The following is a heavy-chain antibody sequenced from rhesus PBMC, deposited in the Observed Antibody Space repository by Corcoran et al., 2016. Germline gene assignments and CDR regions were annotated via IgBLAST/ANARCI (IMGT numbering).Heavy chain of an antibody. V-gene: IGHV4-127*01. CDR2: IGGSSGST. Sequence: QVQLQESGPGLVKPSETLSLTCAVSGYSISSGYGWSWIRQPPGKGLEGIGDIGGSSGSTNNHPSLKRRVTISRDTSKNQFSLKLSSVTAADTAVYYCARRNLHEYSNYGVEYFDLWGPGTPITISS. CDR3: ARRNLHEYSNYGVEYFDL. CDR1: GYSISSGYG. J-gene: IGHJ2*01. D-gene: IGHD4-23*01.